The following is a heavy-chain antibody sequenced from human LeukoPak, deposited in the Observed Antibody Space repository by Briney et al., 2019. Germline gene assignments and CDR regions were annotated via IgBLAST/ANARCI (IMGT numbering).Heavy chain of an antibody. V-gene: IGHV5-10-1*01. J-gene: IGHJ5*02. CDR3: ASQDRRIIVVPQGGFDP. CDR2: FELSDSYT. CDR1: GYSFTSYW. Sequence: GESLKISCKGSGYSFTSYWISWVRQMPGKGLEWMGRFELSDSYTNYSPPFQGHVTISADKSISTATLQCSSLKASDTAMYYCASQDRRIIVVPQGGFDPWGQGTLVTVSS. D-gene: IGHD2-15*01.